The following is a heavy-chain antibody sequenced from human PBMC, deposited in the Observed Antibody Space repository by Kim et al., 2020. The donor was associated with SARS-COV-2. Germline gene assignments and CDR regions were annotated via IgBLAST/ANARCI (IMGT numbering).Heavy chain of an antibody. CDR2: ISIGNDNT. CDR1: GYTFVNYV. J-gene: IGHJ4*02. D-gene: IGHD6-19*01. CDR3: ARGSGWAFDY. Sequence: ASVKVSCKASGYTFVNYVMHWVRQAPGQRPEWMGLISIGNDNTKFSQKFQCRVTITRDTSASTAYMELTSLRSEDTAIYYCARGSGWAFDYWGQGTLVTV. V-gene: IGHV1-3*04.